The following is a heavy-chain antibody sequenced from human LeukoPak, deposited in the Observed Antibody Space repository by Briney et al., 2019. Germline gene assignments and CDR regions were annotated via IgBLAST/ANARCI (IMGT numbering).Heavy chain of an antibody. CDR3: ARGPGGSYPTYYFDC. CDR2: IHQDGGEK. Sequence: GGSLRLSCAVSGFTCSNYWLSWVRQAPGKGLEWVANIHQDGGEKSYLDSVKGRFTISRDNAKNSLYLQMNSLRAEDTAVYYCARGPGGSYPTYYFDCWGQGTLVTVSS. CDR1: GFTCSNYW. D-gene: IGHD1-26*01. V-gene: IGHV3-7*01. J-gene: IGHJ4*02.